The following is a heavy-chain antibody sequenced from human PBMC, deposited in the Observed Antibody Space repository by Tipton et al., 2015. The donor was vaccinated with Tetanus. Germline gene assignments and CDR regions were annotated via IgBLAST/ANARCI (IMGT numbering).Heavy chain of an antibody. J-gene: IGHJ6*02. CDR3: AKDMTTVAEGGYYSGMDV. CDR2: RSYDGSNK. D-gene: IGHD4-23*01. Sequence: SLRLSCAASGFTFSSYGMHWVRQSPGKGLECVAVRSYDGSNKYYADSVKCRFTISRYNSKNTLYLQMNSLRAEETAVYYCAKDMTTVAEGGYYSGMDVWGQGTTVTASS. CDR1: GFTFSSYG. V-gene: IGHV3-30*18.